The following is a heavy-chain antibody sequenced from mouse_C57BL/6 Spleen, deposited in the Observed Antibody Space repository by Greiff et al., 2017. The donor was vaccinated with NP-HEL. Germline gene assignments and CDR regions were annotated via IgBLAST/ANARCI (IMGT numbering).Heavy chain of an antibody. CDR2: IDPSDSYT. J-gene: IGHJ1*03. Sequence: VQLQQPGAELVMPGASVKLSCKASGYTFTSYWMHWVKQRPGQGLEWIGEIDPSDSYTNYNQKFKGKSTLTVDKSSSTAYMQLSSLTSEDSAVYYCARFYYGSSNGYFDVWGTGTTVTVSS. D-gene: IGHD1-1*01. V-gene: IGHV1-69*01. CDR1: GYTFTSYW. CDR3: ARFYYGSSNGYFDV.